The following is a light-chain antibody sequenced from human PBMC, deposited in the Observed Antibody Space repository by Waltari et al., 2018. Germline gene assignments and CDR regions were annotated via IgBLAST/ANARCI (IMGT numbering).Light chain of an antibody. CDR2: RAS. V-gene: IGKV1-5*03. CDR1: QSFNTW. CDR3: QQYNSFPWT. J-gene: IGKJ1*01. Sequence: IQMTQSPSTLSASAGDRVVITCRASQSFNTWLAWYQQRPGKAPNLLIYRASSLQSGVPSRFSGRGSGTEFTLTINSLQPDDFASYYCQQYNSFPWTFGQGTKVEIK.